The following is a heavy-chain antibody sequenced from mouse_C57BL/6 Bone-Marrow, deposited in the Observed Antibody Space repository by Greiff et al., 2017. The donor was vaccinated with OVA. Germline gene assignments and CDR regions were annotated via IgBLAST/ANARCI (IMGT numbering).Heavy chain of an antibody. V-gene: IGHV1-39*01. CDR1: GYSFTDYN. CDR2: LNPNYGTT. Sequence: EVQLQQSGPELVKPGASVKISCKASGYSFTDYNMNWVKQSNGTSLEWIGVLNPNYGTTSYNQKFKGKATLTVDQSSSTAYMQLNSLTSEDSAVYYGARSGRWLLGGAMDYWGQGTSVTVSS. J-gene: IGHJ4*01. D-gene: IGHD2-3*01. CDR3: ARSGRWLLGGAMDY.